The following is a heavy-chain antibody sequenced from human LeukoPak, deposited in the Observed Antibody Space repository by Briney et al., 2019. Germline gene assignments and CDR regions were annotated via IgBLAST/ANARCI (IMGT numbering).Heavy chain of an antibody. CDR3: AGNRAAAGTGWFDP. D-gene: IGHD6-13*01. V-gene: IGHV3-53*01. Sequence: GGSLRLSCAASGFTVSSNYMSWVRQAPGKGLEWVSVIYSGGSTYYADSVKGRFTISRDNSKNTLYLQMNSLRAEDTAVYYCAGNRAAAGTGWFDPWGQGTLVTVSS. CDR1: GFTVSSNY. CDR2: IYSGGST. J-gene: IGHJ5*02.